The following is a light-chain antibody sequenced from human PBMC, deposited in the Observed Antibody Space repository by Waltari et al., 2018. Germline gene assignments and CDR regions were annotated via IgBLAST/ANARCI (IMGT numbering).Light chain of an antibody. J-gene: IGLJ2*01. CDR1: SSDVGGYNY. V-gene: IGLV2-14*03. CDR3: SSYISSDTLEL. CDR2: DVS. Sequence: QSALTQPASVSGSPGQAITLSCTGTSSDVGGYNYVSWYQQHPGKAPKLIIFDVSNRPSGVSSRFSGSKSGNMASLTISGLQAQDEADYYCSSYISSDTLELFGGGTSLTVL.